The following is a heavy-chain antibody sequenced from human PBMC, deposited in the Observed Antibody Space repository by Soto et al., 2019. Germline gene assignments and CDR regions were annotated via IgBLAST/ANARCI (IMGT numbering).Heavy chain of an antibody. V-gene: IGHV3-30*15. CDR1: GGTFSSYA. D-gene: IGHD2-15*01. CDR3: ARGALAAPFYYYGMDV. CDR2: KEFDGINQ. J-gene: IGHJ6*02. Sequence: QVQLVQSGAEVKKPGSSVKVSCKASGGTFSSYAISWVRQAPGQGLEWVAVKEFDGINQYYADSVKGRFTISRDNSKNTLDLQMSSLRLEDTAVYYCARGALAAPFYYYGMDVWGQGTTVTVSS.